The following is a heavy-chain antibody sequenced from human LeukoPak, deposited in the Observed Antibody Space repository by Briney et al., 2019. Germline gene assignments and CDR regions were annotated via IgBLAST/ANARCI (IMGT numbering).Heavy chain of an antibody. CDR2: ISAYNSNS. V-gene: IGHV1-18*01. Sequence: ASVKVSCKASGYTFTSYGISWVRQAPGQGLEWMGWISAYNSNSSYAQKFQGRVTMTTDTSTSTGYMELRSLRSDDTAVYYCARVHSYCSTTSCLDYWGQGTLVTVSS. CDR1: GYTFTSYG. D-gene: IGHD2-2*01. CDR3: ARVHSYCSTTSCLDY. J-gene: IGHJ4*02.